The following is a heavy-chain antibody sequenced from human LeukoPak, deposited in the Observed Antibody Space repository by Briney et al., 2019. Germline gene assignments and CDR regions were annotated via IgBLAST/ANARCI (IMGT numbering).Heavy chain of an antibody. CDR2: VSVYGGTT. CDR1: GFTFSSYA. Sequence: GGSLRLSCAASGFTFSSYAMSWVRQAPGKGLEWVSTVSVYGGTTYYADSAKGRFTISRDNSKNTLYLQMNSLRPEDAAVYFCAKELHGSGNYAFDYWGQGTLVTASS. CDR3: AKELHGSGNYAFDY. V-gene: IGHV3-23*01. J-gene: IGHJ4*02. D-gene: IGHD3-10*01.